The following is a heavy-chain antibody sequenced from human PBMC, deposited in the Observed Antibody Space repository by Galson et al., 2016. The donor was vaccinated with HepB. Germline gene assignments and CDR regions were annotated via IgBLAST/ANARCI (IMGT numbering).Heavy chain of an antibody. CDR1: GFTFSSYA. CDR3: VRDLFPLAPAAIPDY. CDR2: ISRLGNST. V-gene: IGHV3-64D*06. Sequence: SLRLYCAASGFTFSSYAMHWVRQAPGKGLEYLSAISRLGNSTYYVDSVKGRFTISRDNSKNTLYLQMSSLRTEDTAVYYCVRDLFPLAPAAIPDYWGQGTLVTVSS. D-gene: IGHD6-13*01. J-gene: IGHJ4*02.